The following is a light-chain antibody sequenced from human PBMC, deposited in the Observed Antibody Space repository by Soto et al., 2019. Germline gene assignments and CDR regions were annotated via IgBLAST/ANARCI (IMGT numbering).Light chain of an antibody. J-gene: IGKJ4*01. CDR1: QNINSW. Sequence: DIQMTQSPSTLSASVGDRVTITCRASQNINSWLAWYQQKPGKAPKLLIYKASSLESGVPSRFSGSGSGTEFTLTISSLQPDDFATYYCQHYNGYPITFGGGTKVEI. V-gene: IGKV1-5*03. CDR3: QHYNGYPIT. CDR2: KAS.